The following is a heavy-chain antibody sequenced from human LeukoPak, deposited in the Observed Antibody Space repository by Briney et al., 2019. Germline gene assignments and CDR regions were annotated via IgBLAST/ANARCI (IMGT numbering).Heavy chain of an antibody. CDR2: ISYDGSNK. V-gene: IGHV3-30-3*01. CDR3: AKIKGITMVRGVLDY. D-gene: IGHD3-10*01. Sequence: GRSLRLSCAASGFTFSSYAMHWVRQAPGKGLEWVAVISYDGSNKYYADSVKGRFTISRDNSKNTLYLQMNSLRAEDTAVYYCAKIKGITMVRGVLDYWGQGTLVTVSS. CDR1: GFTFSSYA. J-gene: IGHJ4*02.